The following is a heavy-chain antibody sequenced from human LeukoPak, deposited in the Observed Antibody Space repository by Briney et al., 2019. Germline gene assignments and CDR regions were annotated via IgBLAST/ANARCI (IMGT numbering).Heavy chain of an antibody. V-gene: IGHV1-18*01. Sequence: ASVKVSCKTSGYTFTTYGILWVRQAPGQGLEWMGWISGYNGNTNFARKLQGRVTMTTDTSTSTAYMELRSLRSDDTAVYYCARSLTIREGDAFDIWGQGTMVTVSP. CDR1: GYTFTTYG. CDR2: ISGYNGNT. CDR3: ARSLTIREGDAFDI. J-gene: IGHJ3*02. D-gene: IGHD3-10*01.